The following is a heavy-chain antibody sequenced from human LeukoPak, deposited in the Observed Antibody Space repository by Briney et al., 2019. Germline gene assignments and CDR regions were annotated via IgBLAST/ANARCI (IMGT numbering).Heavy chain of an antibody. J-gene: IGHJ3*01. CDR1: GFTVSSNY. D-gene: IGHD3-16*02. Sequence: PGGSLRLSCAASGFTVSSNYMSWVRQGPGKGLEWVALIYNDGSTHYRDSVKGRFTISRDTSRNTLFLQMNSLRVEDSAMYYCVKRLALGYLSIKGAFGLWGQGTVVTVAS. V-gene: IGHV3-53*01. CDR3: VKRLALGYLSIKGAFGL. CDR2: IYNDGST.